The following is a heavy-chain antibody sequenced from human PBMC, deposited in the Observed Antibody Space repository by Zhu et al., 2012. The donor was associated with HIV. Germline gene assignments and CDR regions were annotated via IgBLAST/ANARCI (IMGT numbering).Heavy chain of an antibody. CDR1: GYSISSGYY. Sequence: QVQLQESGPGLVKPSETLSLTCTVSGYSISSGYYWGWIRQPPGKGLEWIGSIYHSGSTYYNPSLKSRVTISVDTSKNQFSLKLSSVTAADTAVYYCARCRFGELNNWFDPWGQGTLVTVSS. D-gene: IGHD3-10*01. CDR3: ARCRFGELNNWFDP. V-gene: IGHV4-38-2*02. J-gene: IGHJ5*02. CDR2: IYHSGST.